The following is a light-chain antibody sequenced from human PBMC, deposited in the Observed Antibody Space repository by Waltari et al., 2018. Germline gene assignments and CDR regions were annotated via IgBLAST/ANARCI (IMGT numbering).Light chain of an antibody. CDR2: GAS. CDR3: QHYVRLPAT. J-gene: IGKJ1*01. Sequence: EIVLTQSPGTLSLSPGERATLSCRASQSVGRSLAWYQQKPGQAPRLLIYGASSRATGIPDRFSGSGSGTDFSLTISRLEPEDVAVYYCQHYVRLPATFGQGTKVEIK. CDR1: QSVGRS. V-gene: IGKV3-20*01.